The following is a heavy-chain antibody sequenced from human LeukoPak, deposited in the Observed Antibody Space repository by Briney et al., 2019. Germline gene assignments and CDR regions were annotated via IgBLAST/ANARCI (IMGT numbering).Heavy chain of an antibody. CDR2: INSDGSST. Sequence: GGSLRLSCAASGFTFSSYWMHWVRQAPGKGLVWVSRINSDGSSTSYADSVKGRFTISRDNAKNTLYLQMNSLRAEDTAVYYCARDPRRIAVAGTGDYWGQGTLVTVSS. CDR3: ARDPRRIAVAGTGDY. CDR1: GFTFSSYW. D-gene: IGHD6-19*01. J-gene: IGHJ4*02. V-gene: IGHV3-74*01.